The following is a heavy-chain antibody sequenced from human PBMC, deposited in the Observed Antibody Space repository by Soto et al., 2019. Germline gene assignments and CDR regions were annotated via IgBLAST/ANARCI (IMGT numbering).Heavy chain of an antibody. CDR1: GGSISSSNW. J-gene: IGHJ4*02. CDR3: ARGYCSSTSCYEGGGNDY. CDR2: IYHSGST. V-gene: IGHV4-4*02. D-gene: IGHD2-2*01. Sequence: QVQLQESGPGLVKPSGTLSLTCAVSGGSISSSNWWSWVRQPPGKGLEWIGEIYHSGSTNYNPSLKSRVTISVDKSKTQFSLKLSSVTAADTAVYYCARGYCSSTSCYEGGGNDYWGQGTLVTVSS.